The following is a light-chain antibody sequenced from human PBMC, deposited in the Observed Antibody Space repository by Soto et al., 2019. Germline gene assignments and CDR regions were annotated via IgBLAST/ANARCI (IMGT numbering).Light chain of an antibody. V-gene: IGLV1-40*01. CDR3: QSYDSSLSGRVV. CDR1: SSNIGAGYD. CDR2: GNS. J-gene: IGLJ2*01. Sequence: QSVLTQPPSVSGAPGQRVTISCTGSSSNIGAGYDVHWYQQLPGTAPKLLIYGNSNRPSGVPDRFSGLKSGSSASLAITGLQTEDEADYYCQSYDSSLSGRVVFGGGTKVTVL.